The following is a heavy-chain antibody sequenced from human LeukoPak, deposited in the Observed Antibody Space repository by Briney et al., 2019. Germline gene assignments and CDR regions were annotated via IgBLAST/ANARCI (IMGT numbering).Heavy chain of an antibody. V-gene: IGHV3-48*03. CDR3: AKDATAVPGTVYMDV. Sequence: GGSLRLSCAASGFTFSSYEMNWVRQAPGKGLEWLSHIDISGNTIHYADSVEGRFTISRDNAKNSVYLQMSSLRDEDTALYYCAKDATAVPGTVYMDVWGKGTTVTVSS. CDR1: GFTFSSYE. J-gene: IGHJ6*03. D-gene: IGHD6-19*01. CDR2: IDISGNTI.